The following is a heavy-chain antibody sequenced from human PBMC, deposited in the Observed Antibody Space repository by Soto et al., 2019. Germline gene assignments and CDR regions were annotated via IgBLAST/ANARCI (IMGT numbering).Heavy chain of an antibody. CDR3: ARDKITGLFDY. D-gene: IGHD2-8*02. CDR1: GGSFSGDY. V-gene: IGHV4-34*01. CDR2: INHSGST. Sequence: SETLSLTCAVSGGSFSGDYWTWIRQPPGTGLEWIGEINHSGSTNYNPSLKSRVTISVDTSKNQFSLKLTSVTAADTAVYYCARDKITGLFDYWGQGTXVT. J-gene: IGHJ4*02.